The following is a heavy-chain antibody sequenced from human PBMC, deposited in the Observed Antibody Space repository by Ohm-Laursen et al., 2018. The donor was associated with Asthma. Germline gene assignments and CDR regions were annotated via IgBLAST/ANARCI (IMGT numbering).Heavy chain of an antibody. D-gene: IGHD4-17*01. Sequence: SLRLSCAASGFTFSSYAMSWVRQAPGKGLEWVSAISGAGDATYYADSVKGRFTISRDNSKNTLYLQMNSLRAEDTAVYYCAKWFGDYAVYWGQGTLVTVSS. V-gene: IGHV3-23*01. J-gene: IGHJ4*02. CDR1: GFTFSSYA. CDR2: ISGAGDAT. CDR3: AKWFGDYAVY.